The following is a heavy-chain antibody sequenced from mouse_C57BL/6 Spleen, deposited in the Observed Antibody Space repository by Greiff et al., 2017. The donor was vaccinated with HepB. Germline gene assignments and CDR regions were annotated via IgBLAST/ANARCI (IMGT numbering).Heavy chain of an antibody. V-gene: IGHV1-64*01. CDR1: GYTFTSYW. Sequence: VQLQQPGAELVKPGASVKLSCKASGYTFTSYWMHWVKQRPGQGLEWIGMIHPNSGSTNYNEKFKSKATLTVDKSSSTAYMQLSSLTSEDSAVYYCARRIYYDYGWFAYWGQGTLVTVAA. D-gene: IGHD2-4*01. CDR3: ARRIYYDYGWFAY. CDR2: IHPNSGST. J-gene: IGHJ3*01.